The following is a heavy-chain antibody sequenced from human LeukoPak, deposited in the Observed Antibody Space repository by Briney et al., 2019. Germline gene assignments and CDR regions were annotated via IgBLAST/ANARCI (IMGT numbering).Heavy chain of an antibody. Sequence: ASVKVSCKASGYTFTGYYMHWVRQAPGQGLEWMGWINPNSGGTNYAQKFQGRVTMTRATSISTAYMELSRLRSDDTAVYYCARDKWELPKGWFDPWGQGTLVTVSS. J-gene: IGHJ5*02. D-gene: IGHD1-26*01. CDR2: INPNSGGT. CDR3: ARDKWELPKGWFDP. V-gene: IGHV1-2*02. CDR1: GYTFTGYY.